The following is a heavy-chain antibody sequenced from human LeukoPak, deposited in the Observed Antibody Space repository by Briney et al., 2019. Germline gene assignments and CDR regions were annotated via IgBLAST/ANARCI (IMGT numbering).Heavy chain of an antibody. CDR3: ARVSGGGLFDY. J-gene: IGHJ4*02. CDR2: IYHSGST. CDR1: GGSISSGGYS. Sequence: SETLSLTCAVSGGSISSGGYSWSWIRRPPGKGLEWIGYIYHSGSTYYNPSLKSRVTISVDRSKNQFSLKLSSVTAADTAVYYCARVSGGGLFDYWGQGTLVTVSS. D-gene: IGHD3-16*01. V-gene: IGHV4-30-2*01.